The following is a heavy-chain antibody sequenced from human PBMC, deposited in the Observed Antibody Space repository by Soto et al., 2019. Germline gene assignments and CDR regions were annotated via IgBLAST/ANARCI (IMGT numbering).Heavy chain of an antibody. CDR3: ARGRADSAGSSFGRRMDV. CDR2: ISVTGAR. Sequence: QVQLQESGPGLVKASETLSLLCVVSGEAVGSGQSYWNWVRQAPGKGLEWIGQISVTGARKNSASPKSRVTRSVDPSKNQISLTLTSVTAADSAAYFCARGRADSAGSSFGRRMDVWGQGTTVTVAS. D-gene: IGHD3-10*01. CDR1: GEAVGSGQSY. J-gene: IGHJ6*02. V-gene: IGHV4-61*01.